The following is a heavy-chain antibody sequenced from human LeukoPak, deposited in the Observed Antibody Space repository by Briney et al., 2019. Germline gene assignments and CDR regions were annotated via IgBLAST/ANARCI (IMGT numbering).Heavy chain of an antibody. J-gene: IGHJ5*02. D-gene: IGHD3-10*01. V-gene: IGHV4-4*07. CDR1: GGSLSSYY. Sequence: PSETLSLTCTVSGGSLSSYYWSWIRQPAGKGLEWIGRVYTSGSTNYSPSLKSRPTMSVDKSRNQFFLKMTSVTVADTAVYYCARGGESSENSSKFGSNWFDPWGQGTLVTVSS. CDR3: ARGGESSENSSKFGSNWFDP. CDR2: VYTSGST.